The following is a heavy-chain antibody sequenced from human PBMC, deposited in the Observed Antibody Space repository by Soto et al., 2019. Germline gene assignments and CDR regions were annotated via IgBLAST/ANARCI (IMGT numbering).Heavy chain of an antibody. D-gene: IGHD6-19*01. CDR2: INHTGTT. J-gene: IGHJ4*02. CDR1: GGSFSGYY. Sequence: SETLSLTCAVYGGSFSGYYWHWIRQPPGKGLEWIGEINHTGTTNYNPSLKSRVTISVHTSKSQFSLKLTSVTAADTAVYYCARSYSAWCRWDYWGQGTLVTVSS. CDR3: ARSYSAWCRWDY. V-gene: IGHV4-34*01.